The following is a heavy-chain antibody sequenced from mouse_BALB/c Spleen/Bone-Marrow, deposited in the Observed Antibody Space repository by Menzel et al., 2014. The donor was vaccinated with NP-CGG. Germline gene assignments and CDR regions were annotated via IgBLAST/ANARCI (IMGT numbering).Heavy chain of an antibody. J-gene: IGHJ3*01. D-gene: IGHD2-4*01. Sequence: EVQLVESGGGLVKPGGSLKLSCAASGFTFSSYAMSWVRQTPEKRLEWVASISSGGSTYYPDSVKGRFTISRDNARNILYLQMSSLRSEDTAMYYYARVVYYDYDVWFAYWGQGTLVTVSA. CDR1: GFTFSSYA. V-gene: IGHV5-6-5*01. CDR3: ARVVYYDYDVWFAY. CDR2: ISSGGST.